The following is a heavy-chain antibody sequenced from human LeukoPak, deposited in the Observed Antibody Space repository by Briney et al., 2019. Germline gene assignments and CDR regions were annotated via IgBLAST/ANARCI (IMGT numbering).Heavy chain of an antibody. V-gene: IGHV4-59*01. CDR2: IYYSGST. CDR1: GGSISSYY. CDR3: ARARYYYGSGTPVGMDV. Sequence: PSETLSLTCTVSGGSISSYYWSWIRQPPGKGLERIVYIYYSGSTNYNPSLKSRVTISVDTSKNQFSLKLSSVTAADTAVYYCARARYYYGSGTPVGMDVWGQGTTVTVSS. D-gene: IGHD3-10*01. J-gene: IGHJ6*02.